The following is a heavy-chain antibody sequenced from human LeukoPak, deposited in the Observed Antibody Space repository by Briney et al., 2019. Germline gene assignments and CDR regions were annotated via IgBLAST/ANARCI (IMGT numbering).Heavy chain of an antibody. V-gene: IGHV4-30-4*01. CDR2: IYYSGST. J-gene: IGHJ5*02. CDR1: GRSHSIVYYY. CDR3: ARGIGARSRRWYNCVDP. D-gene: IGHD6-13*01. Sequence: SETLSLTCTFSGRSHSIVYYYWTWIRQPPGMGLEWIGYIYYSGSTYYNPSLKSRVTISIDTSKNQFSLEMSSVTAADTAVYYCARGIGARSRRWYNCVDPLCQGTLVTVSS.